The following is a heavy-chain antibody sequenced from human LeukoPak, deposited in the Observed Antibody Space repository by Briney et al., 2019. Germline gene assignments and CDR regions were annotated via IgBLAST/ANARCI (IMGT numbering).Heavy chain of an antibody. J-gene: IGHJ3*02. CDR1: GFTFSSYA. Sequence: GGSLRLSCAASGFTFSSYAMSWVRQAPGKGLEWVSAISGSGGSTYYADSVKGRFTISRDNSKNTLYLQMNSLRAEDTAIYFCAKCAYYYENSGWCHAFDIWGQGTVVTVSS. CDR3: AKCAYYYENSGWCHAFDI. D-gene: IGHD3-22*01. CDR2: ISGSGGST. V-gene: IGHV3-23*01.